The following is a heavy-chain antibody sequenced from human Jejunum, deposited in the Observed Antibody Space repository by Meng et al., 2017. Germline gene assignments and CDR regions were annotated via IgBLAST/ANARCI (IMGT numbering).Heavy chain of an antibody. CDR1: GGSIRSNY. V-gene: IGHV4-4*07. CDR2: LHTSGKI. D-gene: IGHD3-9*01. Sequence: QVHLQGSGPGLVKASEALSLTCTVPGGSIRSNYWAGFGQPARKELEWIGRLHTSGKIDYNPSLSSGVTMSIDTSKNQCSLKLSYVTAADTSVYFCATGGALQSTGSYPEYFHHWGQATLVTVSS. CDR3: ATGGALQSTGSYPEYFHH. J-gene: IGHJ1*01.